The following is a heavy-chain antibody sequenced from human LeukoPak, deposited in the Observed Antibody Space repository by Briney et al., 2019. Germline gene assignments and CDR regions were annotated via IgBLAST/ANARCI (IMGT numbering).Heavy chain of an antibody. J-gene: IGHJ4*02. CDR1: GFPFNIYA. D-gene: IGHD3-10*01. CDR3: AKSAAWFGQSYYFDF. Sequence: GGSLRLSCAASGFPFNIYAMSWVRQAPGKGLEWVSTTSGSGGSTHYADSVRGRFTLSRDNSKNTLFLQMSSLRGDDTAIYYCAKSAAWFGQSYYFDFWGQGTLVTVSP. CDR2: TSGSGGST. V-gene: IGHV3-23*01.